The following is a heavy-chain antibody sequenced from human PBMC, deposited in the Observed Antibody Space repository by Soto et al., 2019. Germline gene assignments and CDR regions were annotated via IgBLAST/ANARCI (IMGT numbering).Heavy chain of an antibody. D-gene: IGHD6-13*01. J-gene: IGHJ4*02. V-gene: IGHV3-30-3*01. CDR2: ISYDGSNK. CDR3: ARARLSITAADLDY. Sequence: QVQLVESGGGVVQPGRSLRLSCAASGFTFSSYAMHWVRQAPGKGLEWVAVISYDGSNKYYADSVKGRFTISRDNSKNTLYLPMNSLRAEDTAVYYCARARLSITAADLDYWGQGTLVTVSS. CDR1: GFTFSSYA.